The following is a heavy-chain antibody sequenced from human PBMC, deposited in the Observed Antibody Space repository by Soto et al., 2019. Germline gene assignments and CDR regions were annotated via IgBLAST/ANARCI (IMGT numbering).Heavy chain of an antibody. V-gene: IGHV4-38-2*01. CDR2: IYHSGSN. D-gene: IGHD3-3*01. Sequence: PSETLSLTCAVSGYSISSGYYWGGLRPPPGRGLEWIVSIYHSGSNYYNPSLKSRVTISVDTSKNQFSLKLSSVTAADTAVYYCARVFLEWLLDFSNWFDPWGQGTLVTVSS. J-gene: IGHJ5*02. CDR3: ARVFLEWLLDFSNWFDP. CDR1: GYSISSGYY.